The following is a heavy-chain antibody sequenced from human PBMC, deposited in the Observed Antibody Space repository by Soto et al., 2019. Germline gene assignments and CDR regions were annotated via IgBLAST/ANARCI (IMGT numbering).Heavy chain of an antibody. CDR2: IHYSGST. J-gene: IGHJ5*02. CDR3: VRDLYHYGSGSYYPYNWFEP. CDR1: GGSLNSGAYY. V-gene: IGHV4-31*03. D-gene: IGHD3-10*01. Sequence: TLSLTCTVSGGSLNSGAYYWSWVRQQSGKGLEWIGNIHYSGSTNYNPSLKSRVTISVDTSKNQFSLNLSSVTAADTAVYYCVRDLYHYGSGSYYPYNWFEPWGQGTRVTVSS.